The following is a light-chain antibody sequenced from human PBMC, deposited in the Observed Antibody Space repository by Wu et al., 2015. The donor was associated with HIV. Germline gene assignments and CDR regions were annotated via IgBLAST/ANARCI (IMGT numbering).Light chain of an antibody. V-gene: IGKV3-20*01. CDR3: QQYGSSPET. J-gene: IGKJ3*01. CDR2: GAS. Sequence: EILLTQSPGTLSLSPGGRATLSCRAGQSVTNTYLAWYQQKSGQAPRLLIYGASSRATGIPDRFSGSGSGTDFTLTISRLEPEDFAVYYCQQYGSSPETFGPGTKVDIK. CDR1: QSVTNTY.